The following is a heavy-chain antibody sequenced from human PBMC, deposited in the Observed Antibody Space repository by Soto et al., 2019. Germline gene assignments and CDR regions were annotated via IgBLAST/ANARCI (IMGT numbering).Heavy chain of an antibody. Sequence: PGGSLRLSCAASGFTFSTYGMHWVRQAPGKGLEWVAAISYDESNKYYADSVKGRFTISRDNSKNTLYLQMNSLRAEDTAVYYCAKQRLRYAVDYWGQGTLVTVSS. CDR2: ISYDESNK. J-gene: IGHJ4*02. V-gene: IGHV3-30*18. CDR3: AKQRLRYAVDY. D-gene: IGHD3-16*01. CDR1: GFTFSTYG.